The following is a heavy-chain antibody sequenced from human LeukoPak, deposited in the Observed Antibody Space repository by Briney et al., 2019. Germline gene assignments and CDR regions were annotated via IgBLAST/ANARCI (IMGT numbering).Heavy chain of an antibody. J-gene: IGHJ4*02. CDR2: IRGSTSNE. Sequence: GGSLRLSCAASGFTFSSYAMNWVRQAPGKGLEWVSNIRGSTSNEYYADSVKGRLTISRDNARNSLHLQMKSLRVEDTAVYYCARESSGYYIEYWGQGTLVTASS. CDR3: ARESSGYYIEY. D-gene: IGHD3-22*01. CDR1: GFTFSSYA. V-gene: IGHV3-48*01.